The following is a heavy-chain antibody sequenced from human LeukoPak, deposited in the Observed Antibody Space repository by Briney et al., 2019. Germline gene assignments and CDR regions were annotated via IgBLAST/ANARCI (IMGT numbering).Heavy chain of an antibody. Sequence: ASVKVSCKASGYTFTGYYMHWVRQAPGQGLEWMGWINPNSGGTNYAQKFQGRVTMTTDTSTSTAYMELSSLRSEDTAVYYCAREVPGYAFDIWGQGTMVTVSS. V-gene: IGHV1-2*02. CDR3: AREVPGYAFDI. CDR2: INPNSGGT. CDR1: GYTFTGYY. J-gene: IGHJ3*02. D-gene: IGHD2-2*01.